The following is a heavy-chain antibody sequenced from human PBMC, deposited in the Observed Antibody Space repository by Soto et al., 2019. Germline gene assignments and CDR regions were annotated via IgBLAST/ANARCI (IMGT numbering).Heavy chain of an antibody. J-gene: IGHJ4*02. CDR1: GFSFSDYW. Sequence: GGSLRLSCVASGFSFSDYWMSWVRQAPGKGPEWVANIKFDGSVKQYVDSVRGRFSISRDNFRNSLFLQMNSLRAGDTAIYYCVKDGGYCSSATCYSPRNHYFDSWGQGTLVTVSS. D-gene: IGHD2-2*01. CDR2: IKFDGSVK. CDR3: VKDGGYCSSATCYSPRNHYFDS. V-gene: IGHV3-7*03.